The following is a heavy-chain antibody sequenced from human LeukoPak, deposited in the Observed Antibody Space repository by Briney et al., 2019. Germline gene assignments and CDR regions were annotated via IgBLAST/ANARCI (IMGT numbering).Heavy chain of an antibody. CDR2: ISWNSGSI. J-gene: IGHJ4*02. CDR3: AKEGEDSSGYYYGSYYFDY. Sequence: GGSLRLSCAASGFTFSTYSMNWVRQAPGKGLEWVSGISWNSGSIGYADSVKGRFTISRDNAKNSLYLQMNSLRAEDTALYYCAKEGEDSSGYYYGSYYFDYWGQGTLVTVSS. V-gene: IGHV3-9*01. CDR1: GFTFSTYS. D-gene: IGHD3-22*01.